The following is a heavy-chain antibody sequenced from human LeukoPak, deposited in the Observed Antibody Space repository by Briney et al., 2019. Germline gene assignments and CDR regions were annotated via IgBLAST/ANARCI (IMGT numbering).Heavy chain of an antibody. CDR1: GYTLTSYG. CDR3: ARGSDYYTPSGAHYYYMDV. V-gene: IGHV1-18*01. D-gene: IGHD3-10*01. Sequence: ASVKVSYKASGYTLTSYGISWVRQAPGQGLEWMGCTSAYNGQTNYAQKFQARVTMTTDTSTTTAYMELRNLRSDDTAVYYCARGSDYYTPSGAHYYYMDVWGKGTTVTVSS. CDR2: TSAYNGQT. J-gene: IGHJ6*03.